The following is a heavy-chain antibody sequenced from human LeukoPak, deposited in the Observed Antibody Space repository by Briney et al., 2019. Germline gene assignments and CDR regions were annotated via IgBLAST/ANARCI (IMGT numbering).Heavy chain of an antibody. CDR2: INHSGST. CDR1: GGSFSGYY. Sequence: SETLSLTCAVYGGSFSGYYWSWIRQPPGKGLEWIGEINHSGSTNHNPSLKSRVTISVDTSKNQFSLKLSSVTAADTAVYYCARGAPIVVVPAASDFDYWGQGTLVTVSS. V-gene: IGHV4-34*01. J-gene: IGHJ4*02. CDR3: ARGAPIVVVPAASDFDY. D-gene: IGHD2-2*01.